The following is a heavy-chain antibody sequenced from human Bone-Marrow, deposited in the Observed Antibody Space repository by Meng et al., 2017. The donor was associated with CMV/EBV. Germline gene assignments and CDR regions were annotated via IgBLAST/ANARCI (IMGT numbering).Heavy chain of an antibody. D-gene: IGHD2-15*01. V-gene: IGHV3-30*02. Sequence: GESLKISCAASGLVFSNNGMHWVRQAPGEGLEWVAFIRHDGSNKYYGDSVKGRFTISRDNSENTVYLQMNSLKTEDTAVYYCTRPSYCSGGSCYSASDAFDIWGQGTMVTVSS. CDR1: GLVFSNNG. CDR3: TRPSYCSGGSCYSASDAFDI. J-gene: IGHJ3*02. CDR2: IRHDGSNK.